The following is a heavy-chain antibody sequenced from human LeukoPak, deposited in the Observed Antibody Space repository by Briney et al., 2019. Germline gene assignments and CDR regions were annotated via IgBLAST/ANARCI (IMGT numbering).Heavy chain of an antibody. D-gene: IGHD4-17*01. V-gene: IGHV4-59*01. CDR1: GGSISSYY. Sequence: KPSETLSLTCTVSGGSISSYYWSWIRQPPGKGLEWIGYIYYSGSTNYNPSLKSRVTISVDTSKNQLSLKLSSVTAADTAVYYCARDSMWDYGSYFDYWGQGTLVTVSS. CDR3: ARDSMWDYGSYFDY. CDR2: IYYSGST. J-gene: IGHJ4*02.